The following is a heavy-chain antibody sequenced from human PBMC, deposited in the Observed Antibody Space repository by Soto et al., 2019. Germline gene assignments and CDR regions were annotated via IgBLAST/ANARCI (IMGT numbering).Heavy chain of an antibody. Sequence: GVSLRLSCAASGFTLSNAWMSWVRQTPGQGLEWVGRIKSKTDGGTTDYAAPVKGRFTISRDDSKNTLYLQMNSLKTEDTAVYYCTTENPIRYFDWLPYYYGMDVWGQGTTVTVSS. CDR3: TTENPIRYFDWLPYYYGMDV. CDR1: GFTLSNAW. J-gene: IGHJ6*02. V-gene: IGHV3-15*01. CDR2: IKSKTDGGTT. D-gene: IGHD3-9*01.